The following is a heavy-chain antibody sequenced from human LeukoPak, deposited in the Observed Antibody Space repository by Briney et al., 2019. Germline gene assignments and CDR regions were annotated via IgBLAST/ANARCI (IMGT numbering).Heavy chain of an antibody. CDR2: IYHSGST. CDR1: GYSISSGHY. J-gene: IGHJ4*02. D-gene: IGHD5-18*01. Sequence: PSETLSLTCTVSGYSISSGHYWGWIRQPPGKGLEWIGSIYHSGSTYYNPSLKSRVTISVDTSKNQFSLKLSSVTAADTAVYYCARSATRFVDTAMVSFDYWGQGTLVTVSS. V-gene: IGHV4-38-2*02. CDR3: ARSATRFVDTAMVSFDY.